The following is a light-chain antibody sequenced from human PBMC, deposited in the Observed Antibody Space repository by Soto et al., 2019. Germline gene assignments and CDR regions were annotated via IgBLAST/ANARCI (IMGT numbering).Light chain of an antibody. V-gene: IGLV2-14*01. CDR1: SSDVGAYNY. CDR2: DVN. Sequence: QSVVTQPASVSGSPGQSLTISCTGTSSDVGAYNYVSWYQQHPGKAPKLIIYDVNNRPSGVSNRLSGAKSGNTASLTISGLQAEDEADYYCTSYTTSSLYVFGTGTKVTVL. J-gene: IGLJ1*01. CDR3: TSYTTSSLYV.